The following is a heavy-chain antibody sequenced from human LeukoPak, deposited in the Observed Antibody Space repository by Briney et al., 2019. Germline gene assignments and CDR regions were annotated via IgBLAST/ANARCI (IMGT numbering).Heavy chain of an antibody. CDR1: GGTFSSYA. CDR3: AREPDKNDAFDI. CDR2: IIRIFGTA. Sequence: SVKVSCKASGGTFSSYAINWVRQASGQGLEWMGGIIRIFGTANYAQKFQGRVTITADKSTSTAYMELSSLRSEDTAVYYCAREPDKNDAFDIWGQGTMVTVSS. D-gene: IGHD1-14*01. V-gene: IGHV1-69*06. J-gene: IGHJ3*02.